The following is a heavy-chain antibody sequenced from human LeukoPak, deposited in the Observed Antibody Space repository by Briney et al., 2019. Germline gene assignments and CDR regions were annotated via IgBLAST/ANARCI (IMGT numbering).Heavy chain of an antibody. CDR3: AKDSMVYAIADY. V-gene: IGHV3-23*01. Sequence: QPGGSLRLSCAASGFNFSSYAMIWVRQAPGKGLEWVSAISGSGGSTYYADSVKGRFTISRDNSKNTLYLQMNSLRAEDTAVYYCAKDSMVYAIADYWGQGTLVTVSS. CDR2: ISGSGGST. J-gene: IGHJ4*02. CDR1: GFNFSSYA. D-gene: IGHD2-8*01.